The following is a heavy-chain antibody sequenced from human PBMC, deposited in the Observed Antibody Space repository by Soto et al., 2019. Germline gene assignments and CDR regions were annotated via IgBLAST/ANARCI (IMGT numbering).Heavy chain of an antibody. CDR1: GFTFSSYG. V-gene: IGHV3-30*18. CDR2: ISYDGSNK. CDR3: AKDNGMDV. J-gene: IGHJ6*02. Sequence: QVQLVESGGGVVQPGRSLRLSCAASGFTFSSYGMHWVRQAPGKGLEWVAVISYDGSNKYYADSVKGRFTISRDNSKNTLYFQMNSLRAEDTAVYYCAKDNGMDVWGQGTTVTVAS.